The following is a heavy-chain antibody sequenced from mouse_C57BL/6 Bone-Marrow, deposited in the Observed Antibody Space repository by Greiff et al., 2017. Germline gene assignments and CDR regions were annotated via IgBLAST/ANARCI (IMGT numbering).Heavy chain of an antibody. CDR3: ARPGY. CDR1: GYTFTSYW. CDR2: INPSSGYT. J-gene: IGHJ3*02. Sequence: VQLQQSGAELAKPGASVKLSCKASGYTFTSYWMHWVKQRPGQGLEWIGYINPSSGYTKYNQKFKDKATLTEDKAYSTAYMQLSSLTDEDYAVYYCARPGYWGQGTLVTVSA. V-gene: IGHV1-7*01.